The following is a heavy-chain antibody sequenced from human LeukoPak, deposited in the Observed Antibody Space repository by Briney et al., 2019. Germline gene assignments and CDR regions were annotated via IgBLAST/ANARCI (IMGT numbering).Heavy chain of an antibody. CDR2: INPKSGGT. CDR3: AKENYRFDS. Sequence: ASVKVSCKASGYTFTGYYLHWVRQAPGQGLEWMGWINPKSGGTKYAQKLQGRGTMTRDTSISTAYMELSRLRSDDTAVYYCAKENYRFDSWGQGTLVTVSS. J-gene: IGHJ5*01. CDR1: GYTFTGYY. D-gene: IGHD5-24*01. V-gene: IGHV1-2*02.